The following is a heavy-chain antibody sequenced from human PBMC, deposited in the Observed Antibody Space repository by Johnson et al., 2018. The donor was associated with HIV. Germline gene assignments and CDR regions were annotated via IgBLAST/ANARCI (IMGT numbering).Heavy chain of an antibody. D-gene: IGHD3-16*01. CDR2: ISDSGGGT. V-gene: IGHV3-23*04. Sequence: VQLVESGGGLVQPGGSLRLSCAASGFTFSIYAMIWVRQAPGKGLEWVSAISDSGGGTYSADSVKGRFTISRDNSKNTLYLQMNSLRAEDTAVYYCAREATYYDYVWGSYAFDIWGQGTMVTVSS. CDR3: AREATYYDYVWGSYAFDI. J-gene: IGHJ3*02. CDR1: GFTFSIYA.